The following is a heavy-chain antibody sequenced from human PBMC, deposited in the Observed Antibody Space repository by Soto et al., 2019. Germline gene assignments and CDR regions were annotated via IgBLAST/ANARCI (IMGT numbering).Heavy chain of an antibody. Sequence: PGGSLRLSXAASGFTFSSYAMSWVRQAPGKGLEWVSAISGSGGSTYYADSVKGRFTISRDNSKNTLYLQMNSLRAEDTAVYYCAKENYYDSSGSPRGSYDYWGQGTLVTVSS. CDR3: AKENYYDSSGSPRGSYDY. V-gene: IGHV3-23*01. D-gene: IGHD3-22*01. CDR1: GFTFSSYA. J-gene: IGHJ4*02. CDR2: ISGSGGST.